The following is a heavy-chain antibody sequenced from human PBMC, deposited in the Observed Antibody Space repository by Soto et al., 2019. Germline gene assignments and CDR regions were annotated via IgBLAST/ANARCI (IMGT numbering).Heavy chain of an antibody. CDR1: GYTFTGYY. Sequence: ASVKGSCKASGYTFTGYYMHWVRQAPGQGLEWMGWINPNSGGTNYAQKFQGWVTMTRDTSISTAYMELSRLRPDDTAVYYCARVDYDSSDFDYWGQGTLVTVSS. J-gene: IGHJ4*02. CDR3: ARVDYDSSDFDY. V-gene: IGHV1-2*04. CDR2: INPNSGGT. D-gene: IGHD3-22*01.